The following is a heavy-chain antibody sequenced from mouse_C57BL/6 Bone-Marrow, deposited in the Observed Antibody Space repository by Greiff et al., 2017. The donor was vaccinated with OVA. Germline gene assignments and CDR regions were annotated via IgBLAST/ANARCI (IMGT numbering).Heavy chain of an antibody. CDR3: ARSLFSTTVVATGKNY. J-gene: IGHJ2*01. CDR1: GYTFTSYW. Sequence: VQLQQPGAELVKPGASVKLSCKASGYTFTSYWMHWVKQRPGRGLEWIGRIDPNSGGTKYNEKFKSKATLTVDKPSSTAYMQLSSLTSEDSAVYYCARSLFSTTVVATGKNYWGQGTTLTVSS. D-gene: IGHD1-1*01. V-gene: IGHV1-72*01. CDR2: IDPNSGGT.